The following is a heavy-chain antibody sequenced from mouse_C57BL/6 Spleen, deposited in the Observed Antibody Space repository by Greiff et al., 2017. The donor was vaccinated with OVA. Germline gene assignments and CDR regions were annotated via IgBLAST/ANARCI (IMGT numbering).Heavy chain of an antibody. Sequence: EVQLQQSGPVLVKPGASVKMSCKASGYTFTDYYMNWVKQSHGKSLEWIGVINPYNVGTSYNQKFKGKATLTVDKSSSTAYMELNSRTSEDSAVYYCARSGQLRLKGLDDWGQGTTLTVSS. CDR1: GYTFTDYY. CDR3: ARSGQLRLKGLDD. CDR2: INPYNVGT. V-gene: IGHV1-19*01. D-gene: IGHD3-2*02. J-gene: IGHJ2*01.